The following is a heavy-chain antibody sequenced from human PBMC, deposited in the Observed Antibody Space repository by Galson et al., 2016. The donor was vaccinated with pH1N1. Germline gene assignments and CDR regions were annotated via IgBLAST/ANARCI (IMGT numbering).Heavy chain of an antibody. Sequence: SVKVSCKASGGSFSSQTISWVRQAPGQGPEWMGGVIPVFGTSNLAQGIPGRVTITADISTGTAYMELRSLKSEDTAVYYCATSVTGQSFGYYFNNWGQGTLVIVSP. V-gene: IGHV1-69*06. CDR1: GGSFSSQT. CDR3: ATSVTGQSFGYYFNN. D-gene: IGHD3-16*01. CDR2: VIPVFGTS. J-gene: IGHJ4*02.